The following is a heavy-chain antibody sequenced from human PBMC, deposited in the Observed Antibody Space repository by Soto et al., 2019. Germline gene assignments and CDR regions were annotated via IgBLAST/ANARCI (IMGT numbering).Heavy chain of an antibody. CDR3: AREGVTTASAYYYYYGMDV. Sequence: GGSLRLSCAASGFTFSIYWMGWVRQAPGKGLEWVANIKQDGSEKYYVDSVKGRFTISRDNAKNSLYLQLNNLRAEDTAVYYCAREGVTTASAYYYYYGMDVWGQGT. CDR1: GFTFSIYW. J-gene: IGHJ6*02. D-gene: IGHD4-17*01. V-gene: IGHV3-7*01. CDR2: IKQDGSEK.